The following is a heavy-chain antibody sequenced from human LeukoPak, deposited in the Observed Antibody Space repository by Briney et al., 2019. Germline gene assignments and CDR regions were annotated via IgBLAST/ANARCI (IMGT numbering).Heavy chain of an antibody. CDR2: IYYSGST. CDR3: ARGKNTYYYYMDV. V-gene: IGHV4-30-4*07. J-gene: IGHJ6*03. CDR1: GGSISSGGYS. Sequence: ASETLSLTCAVSGGSISSGGYSWSWIRQPPEKGLEWIGYIYYSGSTYYNPSLKSRVTISVDTSKNQFSLKLSSVTAADTAVYYCARGKNTYYYYMDVWGKGTTVTVSS.